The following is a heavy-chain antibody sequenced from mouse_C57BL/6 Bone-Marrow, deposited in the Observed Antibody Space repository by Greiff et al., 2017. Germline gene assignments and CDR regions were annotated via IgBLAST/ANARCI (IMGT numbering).Heavy chain of an antibody. CDR3: SIRDSNYPYYYAIDY. CDR2: INPNYGTT. J-gene: IGHJ4*01. V-gene: IGHV1-39*01. D-gene: IGHD2-5*01. Sequence: VQLQQSGPELVKPGASVKISCKASGYSFTDYNMNWVKQSNGKSLEWIGVINPNYGTTSYNQKFKGKATLTVDQSSSTAYRQLNSLTSEDSAVYYCSIRDSNYPYYYAIDYWGQGTSVTVSS. CDR1: GYSFTDYN.